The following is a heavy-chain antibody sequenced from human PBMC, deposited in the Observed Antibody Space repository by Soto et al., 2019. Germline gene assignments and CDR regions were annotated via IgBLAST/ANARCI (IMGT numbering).Heavy chain of an antibody. CDR2: ISGSGGST. CDR3: AKDEKDGRRGYSGYDDAFDI. J-gene: IGHJ3*02. CDR1: GFTFSSYA. V-gene: IGHV3-23*01. Sequence: GGSLRLSCAASGFTFSSYAMSWVRQAPGKGLERVSAISGSGGSTYYADSVKGRFTISRDNSKNTLYLQMNSLRAEDTAVYYCAKDEKDGRRGYSGYDDAFDIWGQGTMVTVSS. D-gene: IGHD5-12*01.